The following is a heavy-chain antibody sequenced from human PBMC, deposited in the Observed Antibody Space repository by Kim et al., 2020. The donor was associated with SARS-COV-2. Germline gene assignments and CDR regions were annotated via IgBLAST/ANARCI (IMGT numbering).Heavy chain of an antibody. V-gene: IGHV4-59*08. Sequence: SETLSLTCTVSGGSISSYYWSWIRQPPGKGLEWIGYIYYSGSTNYNPSLKSRVTISVDTSKNQFSLKLSSVTAADTAVYYCARLNGYSYGPDAFDIWGQG. CDR2: IYYSGST. D-gene: IGHD5-18*01. CDR3: ARLNGYSYGPDAFDI. J-gene: IGHJ3*02. CDR1: GGSISSYY.